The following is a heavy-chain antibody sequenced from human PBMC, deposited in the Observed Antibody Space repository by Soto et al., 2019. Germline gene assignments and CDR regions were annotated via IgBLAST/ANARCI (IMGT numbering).Heavy chain of an antibody. CDR3: ARESTRDIDY. D-gene: IGHD1-1*01. CDR2: INADNGDT. J-gene: IGHJ4*02. Sequence: QVQLVQSGAEVKKPGASVKVSCKASGYTFNNYAMHWVRQAPGQRLEWMGWINADNGDTKYSEKLQDRLTITRDTSATSADMELTSLTSEDTAVYYCARESTRDIDYWGQGTQVTVSS. V-gene: IGHV1-3*01. CDR1: GYTFNNYA.